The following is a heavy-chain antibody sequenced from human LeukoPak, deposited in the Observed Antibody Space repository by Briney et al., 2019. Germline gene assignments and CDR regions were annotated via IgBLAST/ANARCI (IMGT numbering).Heavy chain of an antibody. V-gene: IGHV3-7*03. CDR2: IKQDGSEK. CDR3: AKTPGYSSSWSRWDLDY. Sequence: HPGGSLRLSCAASGFTFSSYWMSWVRQAPGKGLEWVANIKQDGSEKYYVDSVKGRFTISRDNAKNSLYLQMNSLRAEDTAVYYCAKTPGYSSSWSRWDLDYWGQGTLVTVSS. D-gene: IGHD6-13*01. CDR1: GFTFSSYW. J-gene: IGHJ4*02.